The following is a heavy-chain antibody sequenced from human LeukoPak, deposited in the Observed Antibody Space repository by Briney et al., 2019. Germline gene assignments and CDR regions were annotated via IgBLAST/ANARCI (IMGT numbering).Heavy chain of an antibody. CDR1: GFTFSSYA. CDR2: ISGSGGST. Sequence: PGGSLRLTCAASGFTFSSYAMSWVRQAPGKGLEWVSAISGSGGSTYYADSVKGRFTISRDNSKNTLYLQMNSLRAEDTAVYYCAKDMTIFGVPPYYFDYWGQGTLVTVSS. CDR3: AKDMTIFGVPPYYFDY. J-gene: IGHJ4*02. D-gene: IGHD3-3*01. V-gene: IGHV3-23*01.